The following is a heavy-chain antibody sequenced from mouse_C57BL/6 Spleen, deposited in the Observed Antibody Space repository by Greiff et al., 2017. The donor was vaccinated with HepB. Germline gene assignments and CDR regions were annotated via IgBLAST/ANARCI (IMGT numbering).Heavy chain of an antibody. CDR1: GYTFTSYW. D-gene: IGHD3-2*02. CDR3: ARPSSGYDYFDY. J-gene: IGHJ2*01. V-gene: IGHV1-52*01. CDR2: IDPSDSET. Sequence: VQLQQPGAELVRPGSSVKLSCKASGYTFTSYWMHWVKQRPIQGLEWIGNIDPSDSETHYNQKFKDKATLTVDKSSSTAYMQLSSLTSEDSAVYYCARPSSGYDYFDYWGQGTTLTVSS.